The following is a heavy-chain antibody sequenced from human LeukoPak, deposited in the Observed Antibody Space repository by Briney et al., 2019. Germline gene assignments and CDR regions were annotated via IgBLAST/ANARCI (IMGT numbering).Heavy chain of an antibody. CDR3: AREMATLRAFDI. J-gene: IGHJ3*02. CDR1: GGSIDTYY. CDR2: IYYSGST. D-gene: IGHD5-24*01. Sequence: SSETLSLTCTASGGSIDTYYWNWIRQPPGKGLEWIGYIYYSGSTDYNPSLKSRVTISVDTSKNQFSLKLSSVTAADTAVYYCAREMATLRAFDIWGQGTLVTVSS. V-gene: IGHV4-59*01.